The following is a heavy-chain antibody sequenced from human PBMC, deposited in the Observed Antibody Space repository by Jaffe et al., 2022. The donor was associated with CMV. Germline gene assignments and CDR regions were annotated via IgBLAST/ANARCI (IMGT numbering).Heavy chain of an antibody. D-gene: IGHD2-2*01. J-gene: IGHJ6*03. CDR1: GGSISSYY. CDR3: ARDGGYCSSTSCFKNRNYYMDV. CDR2: IYYSGST. V-gene: IGHV4-59*01. Sequence: QVQLQESGPGLVKPSETLSLTCTVSGGSISSYYWSWIRQPPGKGLEWIGYIYYSGSTNYNPSLKSRVTISVDTSKNQFSLKLSSVTAADTAVYYCARDGGYCSSTSCFKNRNYYMDVWGKGTTVTVSS.